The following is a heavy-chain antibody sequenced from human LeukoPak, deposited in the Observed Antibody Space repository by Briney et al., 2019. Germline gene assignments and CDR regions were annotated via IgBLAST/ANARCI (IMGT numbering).Heavy chain of an antibody. V-gene: IGHV1-46*01. D-gene: IGHD3-3*01. CDR3: ARGDDFWSGDY. Sequence: ASVKVSCKASGYIFTSCQMQWVRQAPGQGLEWMGIINPGVSTTSYAQKFQGRVTMTRDTSTSTVYMELSSLRSEDTAVYYYARGDDFWSGDYWGQGTLVTVSS. CDR2: INPGVSTT. CDR1: GYIFTSCQ. J-gene: IGHJ4*02.